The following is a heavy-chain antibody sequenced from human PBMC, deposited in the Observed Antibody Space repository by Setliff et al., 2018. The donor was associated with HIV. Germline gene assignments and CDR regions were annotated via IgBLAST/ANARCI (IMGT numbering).Heavy chain of an antibody. D-gene: IGHD5-18*01. V-gene: IGHV4-61*09. CDR3: ASAIGGRYSYGPDAFDI. CDR1: GGSISSGSYY. J-gene: IGHJ3*02. Sequence: SETLSLTCTVSGGSISSGSYYWSWIRQPAGKGLEWIGHIYTSGSTNYNPSLKSRVTISVDTSKNQFSLKLSSVTAADTAVYYCASAIGGRYSYGPDAFDIWGQGTMVTVSS. CDR2: IYTSGST.